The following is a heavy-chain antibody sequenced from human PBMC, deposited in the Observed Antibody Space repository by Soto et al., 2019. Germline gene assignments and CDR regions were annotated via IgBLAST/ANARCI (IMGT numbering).Heavy chain of an antibody. CDR3: QKGDGHVPFDY. V-gene: IGHV3-23*01. J-gene: IGHJ4*02. CDR2: ISGSGGST. Sequence: GGSLRLSCAASGFTFSSDAMSWVRQAPGKGLEWVSAISGSGGSTYYADSVKGRFTISRDNSKNTLYLQMNSLRAEDTAVYYCQKGDGHVPFDYWGQGTLVTVSS. D-gene: IGHD6-6*01. CDR1: GFTFSSDA.